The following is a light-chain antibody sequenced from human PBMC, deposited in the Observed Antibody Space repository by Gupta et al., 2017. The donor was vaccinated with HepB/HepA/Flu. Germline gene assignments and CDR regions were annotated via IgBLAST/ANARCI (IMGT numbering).Light chain of an antibody. CDR2: ANN. V-gene: IGLV1-44*01. Sequence: QSVLTPPPSSSGPPGQRVTISCSGSGSNIGSNTVIWYQQLPGTAPKLLIYANNQRPTGVPDRFSGYKSGTSASRAISGLQSEDEADYYCAAWDDSLNGLLFGGGTKVAVL. CDR3: AAWDDSLNGLL. CDR1: GSNIGSNT. J-gene: IGLJ2*01.